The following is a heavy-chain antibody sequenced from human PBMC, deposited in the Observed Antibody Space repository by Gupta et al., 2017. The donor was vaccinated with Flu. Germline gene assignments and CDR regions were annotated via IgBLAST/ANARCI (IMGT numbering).Heavy chain of an antibody. V-gene: IGHV1-2*05. Sequence: PGQGLGWMGRINPNSGGTKFAQKFQGRVTLTSDTSISTAYMELSRLTSDDTGVYYCARVPYCSTTSCYQPFDYWGQGTLVTVSS. CDR2: INPNSGGT. D-gene: IGHD2-2*01. CDR3: ARVPYCSTTSCYQPFDY. J-gene: IGHJ4*02.